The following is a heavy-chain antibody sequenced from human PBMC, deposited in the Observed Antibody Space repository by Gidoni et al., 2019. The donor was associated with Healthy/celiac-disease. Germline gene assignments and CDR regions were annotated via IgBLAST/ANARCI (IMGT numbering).Heavy chain of an antibody. Sequence: QVQLQESGPGLVKPSETLSLTCPVSGGSISNYYWSWIRQPPGKGLEWIGYIYYSGSTNYNPSLKSRVTISVDTSKNQFSLKLSSVTAADTAVYYCARRRLGIAVAGSFDAFDIWGQGTMVTVSS. CDR2: IYYSGST. J-gene: IGHJ3*02. CDR3: ARRRLGIAVAGSFDAFDI. CDR1: GGSISNYY. V-gene: IGHV4-59*01. D-gene: IGHD6-19*01.